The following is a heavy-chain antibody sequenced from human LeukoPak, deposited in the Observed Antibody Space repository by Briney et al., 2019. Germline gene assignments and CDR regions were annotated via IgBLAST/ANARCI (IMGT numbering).Heavy chain of an antibody. CDR2: MNPNSDDT. CDR1: GYTFTNYE. Sequence: ASVKVSCKASGYTFTNYEINWVRQATGQGLEWMGWMNPNSDDTAYAQKFQGRITMTRSTPISTAYMELSSLRSEDTAVYYCARGLGTYDSSDLTWPMISFWGQGTLVTVSS. V-gene: IGHV1-8*01. CDR3: ARGLGTYDSSDLTWPMISF. J-gene: IGHJ4*02. D-gene: IGHD3-22*01.